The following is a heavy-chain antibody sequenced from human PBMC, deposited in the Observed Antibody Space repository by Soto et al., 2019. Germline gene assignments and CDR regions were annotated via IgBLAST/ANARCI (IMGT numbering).Heavy chain of an antibody. CDR1: GYIFTSNF. CDR3: ARCRGFASYFPLDY. CDR2: INPSGGYT. Sequence: ASVKVSCKASGYIFTSNFIHWVRQAPGQGLEWMGTINPSGGYTAYAQKFQGGVTMTRDTSTSTVYMELSSLRSEDTAVYYCARCRGFASYFPLDYWGQGTLVTVSS. D-gene: IGHD1-26*01. J-gene: IGHJ4*02. V-gene: IGHV1-46*01.